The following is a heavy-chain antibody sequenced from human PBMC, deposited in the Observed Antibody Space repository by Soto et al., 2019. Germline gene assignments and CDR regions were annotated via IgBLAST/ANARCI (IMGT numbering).Heavy chain of an antibody. Sequence: QVQLVQSGAEVKKPGSSVKVSCKASGGTFSSYAISWVRQAPGQGLEWMGGIIPIFGTANYAQKFQGRVTITADESTSKAYIELSSLRSEDTAVYYCAILPRGYSYVLEDYWGQGTLVTVSS. CDR3: AILPRGYSYVLEDY. CDR2: IIPIFGTA. D-gene: IGHD5-18*01. CDR1: GGTFSSYA. V-gene: IGHV1-69*12. J-gene: IGHJ4*02.